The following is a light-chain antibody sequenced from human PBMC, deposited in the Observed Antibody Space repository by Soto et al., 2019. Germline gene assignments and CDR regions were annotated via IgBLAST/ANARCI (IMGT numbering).Light chain of an antibody. CDR3: QQYNNWLPWT. J-gene: IGKJ1*01. Sequence: EIVMTQSPATLSVSPGERATLSCRASQSVSSNLAGYQQKPGQAPRLLIYGASTRANGIAARFSGSGSGTEVSVTISSLKSGDFSVYYCQQYNNWLPWTFGQGTKVQIK. V-gene: IGKV3-15*01. CDR2: GAS. CDR1: QSVSSN.